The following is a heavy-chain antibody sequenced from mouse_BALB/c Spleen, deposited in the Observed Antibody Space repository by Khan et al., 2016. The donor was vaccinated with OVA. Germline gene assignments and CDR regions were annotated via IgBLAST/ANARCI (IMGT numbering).Heavy chain of an antibody. CDR3: ARAYYRYDGYYAMDY. CDR2: IWGGGGT. J-gene: IGHJ4*01. CDR1: GFSLSRYN. Sequence: QVQLKESGPGLVAPSQSLSITCTVSGFSLSRYNIHWVRQPPGKGLEWLGMIWGGGGTDYNSTLKSRLSISKDNSKSQVFLQMNSLQTDDTAMYYSARAYYRYDGYYAMDYWGQGTSVTVSS. D-gene: IGHD2-14*01. V-gene: IGHV2-6-4*01.